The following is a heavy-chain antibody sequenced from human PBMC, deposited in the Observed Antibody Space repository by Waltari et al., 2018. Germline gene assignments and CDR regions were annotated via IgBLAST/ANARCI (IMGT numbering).Heavy chain of an antibody. D-gene: IGHD6-6*01. CDR1: GFTFSSYA. J-gene: IGHJ3*02. CDR3: AKTHSYSSSSLRSGGAFDI. Sequence: EVQLLESGGGLVQPGGSLRLSCAASGFTFSSYAMSWVRQAPGKGLEWVSAISGSGGSTSYAQKFQGRVTMTRDTSTSTVYMELSSLRSEDTAVYYCAKTHSYSSSSLRSGGAFDIWGQGTMVTVSS. CDR2: ISGSGGST. V-gene: IGHV3-23*01.